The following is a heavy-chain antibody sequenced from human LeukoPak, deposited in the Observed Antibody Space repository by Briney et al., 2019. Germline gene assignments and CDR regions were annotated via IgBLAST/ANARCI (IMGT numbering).Heavy chain of an antibody. V-gene: IGHV3-21*01. CDR3: ARVQRGIAVALDY. J-gene: IGHJ4*02. Sequence: PGGSLRLSCAASGFTFSSYTMNWVRQAPGKGLEWVSSITSSSSYFYYADSLKGRFTISRDDAKNSLFLQMNSLRAEDTAVYYCARVQRGIAVALDYWGQGTLATVSS. CDR1: GFTFSSYT. D-gene: IGHD6-19*01. CDR2: ITSSSSYF.